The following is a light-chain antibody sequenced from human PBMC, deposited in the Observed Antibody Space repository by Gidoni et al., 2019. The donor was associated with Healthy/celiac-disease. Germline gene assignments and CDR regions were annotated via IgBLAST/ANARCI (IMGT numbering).Light chain of an antibody. CDR3: QQYNNWPPWT. CDR2: GAS. Sequence: EIVMTQSPATLSVSPGERATLSCRASQSVSSNLAWYQQKPGQAPRLLIYGASTRAPGIPARSSGSGCGTEFTHTIRSLQSEDCAVYYCQQYNNWPPWTFGQGTKVEIK. CDR1: QSVSSN. J-gene: IGKJ1*01. V-gene: IGKV3-15*01.